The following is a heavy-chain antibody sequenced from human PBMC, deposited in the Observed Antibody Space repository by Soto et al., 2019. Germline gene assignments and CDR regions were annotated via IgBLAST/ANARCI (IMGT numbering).Heavy chain of an antibody. J-gene: IGHJ6*03. CDR2: IKSKTDGGTT. CDR3: TTSYSSSISYYYYYMDV. Sequence: EVQLVESGGGLVKPGGSLRLSCAASGFTFSNAWMSWVRQAPGKGLEWVGRIKSKTDGGTTDYAAPVKGRFTISRDDSKNTLYLQMNSLKTDDTAVYYCTTSYSSSISYYYYYMDVWGKGTTVTVSS. CDR1: GFTFSNAW. V-gene: IGHV3-15*01. D-gene: IGHD6-6*01.